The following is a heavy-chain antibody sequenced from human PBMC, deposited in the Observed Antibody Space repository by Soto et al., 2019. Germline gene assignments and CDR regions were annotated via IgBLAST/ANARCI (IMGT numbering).Heavy chain of an antibody. CDR2: ISAYNGNT. CDR1: GYTFTSYG. Sequence: ASVKVSCQASGYTFTSYGISWVRQAPGQGLEWMGWISAYNGNTNYAQKLQGRVTMTTDTSTSTAYMELRSLRSDDTAVYYCARETTSYYDFWSGYYTPYYMDVWGKGTTVTVSS. D-gene: IGHD3-3*01. J-gene: IGHJ6*03. V-gene: IGHV1-18*01. CDR3: ARETTSYYDFWSGYYTPYYMDV.